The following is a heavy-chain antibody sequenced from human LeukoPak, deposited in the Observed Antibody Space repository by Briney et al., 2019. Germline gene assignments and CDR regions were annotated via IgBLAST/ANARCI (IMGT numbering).Heavy chain of an antibody. J-gene: IGHJ3*02. Sequence: SETLSLTCTVSGGSISSYHWSWIRQPPGKGLEWIGYIYYSGSTNYNPSLKSRVTISVDTSKNQFSLKLSSVTAADTAVYYCARDTQTDDAFDIWGQGTMVTVSS. D-gene: IGHD1-14*01. CDR3: ARDTQTDDAFDI. V-gene: IGHV4-59*12. CDR2: IYYSGST. CDR1: GGSISSYH.